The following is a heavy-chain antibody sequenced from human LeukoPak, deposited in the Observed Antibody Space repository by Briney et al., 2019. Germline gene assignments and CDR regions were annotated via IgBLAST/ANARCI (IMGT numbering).Heavy chain of an antibody. CDR2: ISYDGSNK. V-gene: IGHV3-30*04. CDR1: GFTFSSYA. Sequence: GGSLRLSCAASGFTFSSYAMHWVRQAPGKGLEWVAVISYDGSNKYYADSVKGRFTISRDNSKNTLYLQMNSLRAEDTAVYYCARAIRAPGTPENAFDIWGQGTMVTVSS. J-gene: IGHJ3*02. D-gene: IGHD6-13*01. CDR3: ARAIRAPGTPENAFDI.